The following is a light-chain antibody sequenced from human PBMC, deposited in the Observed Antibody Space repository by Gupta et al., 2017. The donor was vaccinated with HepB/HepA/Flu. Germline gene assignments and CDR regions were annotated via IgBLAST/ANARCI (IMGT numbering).Light chain of an antibody. CDR1: QSVSSN. V-gene: IGKV3-15*01. CDR2: GAS. J-gene: IGKJ2*04. Sequence: EIVMTQSPATLSVSPGERATLSCRASQSVSSNLAWYQQKPGQAPRLLIYGASTRATGIPARFSGSGSGTEFTLTISSLQSEDFAVYYCQQDNNWSCSFGQGTKLEIK. CDR3: QQDNNWSCS.